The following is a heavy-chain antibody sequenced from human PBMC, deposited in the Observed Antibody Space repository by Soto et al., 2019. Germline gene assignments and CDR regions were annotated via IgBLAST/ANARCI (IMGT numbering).Heavy chain of an antibody. V-gene: IGHV3-74*01. J-gene: IGHJ4*02. CDR3: TKMGGFEY. Sequence: GGSLRLSCASSVFTFSKYWMHWVRQPPGMWLEWLSRITSDGASTSYADSVKGRFTISRDNANNTVYLQMNSLRAEDTAVYYCTKMGGFEYWGQGTLVSVS. D-gene: IGHD3-16*01. CDR2: ITSDGAST. CDR1: VFTFSKYW.